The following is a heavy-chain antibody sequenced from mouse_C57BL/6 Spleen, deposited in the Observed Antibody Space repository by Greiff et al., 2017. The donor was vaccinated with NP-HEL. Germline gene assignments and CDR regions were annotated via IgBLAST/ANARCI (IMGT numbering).Heavy chain of an antibody. CDR1: GYSFTSYY. J-gene: IGHJ3*01. CDR3: ASPSDYDKAWFAY. CDR2: ICPGSGDT. Sequence: QVQLKESGPELVKPGASVKISCKASGYSFTSYYIPWVKQRPGQGLEWIGWICPGSGDTKYNEKFKGTATLTTDTSSSTAYMQLSSLTSEDSAVYYSASPSDYDKAWFAYWGQGTLVTVSA. D-gene: IGHD2-4*01. V-gene: IGHV1-66*01.